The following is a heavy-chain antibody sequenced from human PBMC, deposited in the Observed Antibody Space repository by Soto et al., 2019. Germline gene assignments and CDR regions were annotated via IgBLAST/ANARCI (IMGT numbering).Heavy chain of an antibody. V-gene: IGHV4-39*01. CDR3: AKLVRDDVRRSDLDH. CDR1: GDSITAPYSN. J-gene: IGHJ4*02. CDR2: FYYSGTT. Sequence: SETLSLTCTVSGDSITAPYSNWAWIRQPPGKGLEWIGTFYYSGTTSQNPPLRSRITISGDTSRNQFSLNLRSVTAADSGVYSCAKLVRDDVRRSDLDHWGQGTLVTVSS. D-gene: IGHD3-10*02.